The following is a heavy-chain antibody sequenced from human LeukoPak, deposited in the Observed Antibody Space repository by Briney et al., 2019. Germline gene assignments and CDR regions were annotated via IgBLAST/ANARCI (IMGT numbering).Heavy chain of an antibody. CDR2: ISYDGSNK. D-gene: IGHD5-24*01. Sequence: PGRSLRLSCAASGFTFSSYAMHWVRQAPGKGLEWVAVISYDGSNKYYADSVKGRFTISRDNSKNTLYLQMNSLRAEDTAVYYCAKDGDGYNFGSYYFDYWGQGTLVTVSS. CDR3: AKDGDGYNFGSYYFDY. J-gene: IGHJ4*02. V-gene: IGHV3-30-3*01. CDR1: GFTFSSYA.